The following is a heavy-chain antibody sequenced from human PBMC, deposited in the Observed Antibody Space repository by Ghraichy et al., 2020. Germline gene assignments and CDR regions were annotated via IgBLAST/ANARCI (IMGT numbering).Heavy chain of an antibody. J-gene: IGHJ5*02. CDR2: IYSSGST. V-gene: IGHV4-59*12. Sequence: PETLSLTCTVSGGATSSFSWNWIRQPPGRGLEWIGYIYSSGSTKCNPSLESRVTISVDTSKNQFSLRLSSMTAADTAVYYCARRRATGGSDGEANWFDPWGQGIPVTVSS. D-gene: IGHD2-21*02. CDR1: GGATSSFS. CDR3: ARRRATGGSDGEANWFDP.